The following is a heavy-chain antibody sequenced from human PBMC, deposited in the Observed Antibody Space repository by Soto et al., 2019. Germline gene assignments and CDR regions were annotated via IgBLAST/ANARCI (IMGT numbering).Heavy chain of an antibody. CDR3: AKDRVIVVVPAAMNPTPPDY. Sequence: QPGGSLRLSCAASGFTFSSYGMHWVRQAPGKGLEWVAVISYDGSNKYYADSVKGRFTISRDNSKNTLYLQMNSLRAEDTAVYYCAKDRVIVVVPAAMNPTPPDYWGQGTLVTVSS. CDR1: GFTFSSYG. V-gene: IGHV3-30*18. J-gene: IGHJ4*02. D-gene: IGHD2-2*01. CDR2: ISYDGSNK.